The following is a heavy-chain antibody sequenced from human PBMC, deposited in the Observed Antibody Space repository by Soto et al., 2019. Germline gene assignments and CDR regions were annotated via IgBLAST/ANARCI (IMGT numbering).Heavy chain of an antibody. CDR3: ARGGRGFHTFGY. CDR1: GYTFSTYA. D-gene: IGHD3-3*01. V-gene: IGHV1-18*01. CDR2: ISAYSGDT. Sequence: QVQLVQSGAEVKKPGASVKVSCKGSGYTFSTYAIAWVRQAPGQGLEWMAWISAYSGDTNYAPKVQGRATLPTDPATTTAYLELRSLAAADSAVYYCARGGRGFHTFGYWGQGTLSTVSP. J-gene: IGHJ4*02.